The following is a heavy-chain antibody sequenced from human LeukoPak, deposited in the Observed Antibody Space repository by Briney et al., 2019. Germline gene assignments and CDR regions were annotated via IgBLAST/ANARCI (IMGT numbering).Heavy chain of an antibody. CDR1: GGSISSSIYY. Sequence: SETLSLTCTASGGSISSSIYYWGWIRQPPGKGLEWIGCIYYNGNTYYNPSLKSRVTISVDTSKNQFSLKLSSVTAADTAVYYCARGFWSGYYFDYWGQGTLVTVSS. J-gene: IGHJ4*02. CDR2: IYYNGNT. D-gene: IGHD3-3*01. V-gene: IGHV4-39*07. CDR3: ARGFWSGYYFDY.